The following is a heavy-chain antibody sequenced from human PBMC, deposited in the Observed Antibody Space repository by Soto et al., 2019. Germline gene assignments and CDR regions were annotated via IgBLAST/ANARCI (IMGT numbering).Heavy chain of an antibody. Sequence: EVQGVESGGGLVKPGQSLRLSCTASGFTFSDYAMSWFRQAPGKGLEWVGVVRNRAYGGTTDYAASVRGTFTISRDDSKSIAYLQMNTLRIEYTAVYYCARYTYTSRYTYFGMDVWGQGTTVTVSS. V-gene: IGHV3-49*05. J-gene: IGHJ6*02. D-gene: IGHD2-2*02. CDR1: GFTFSDYA. CDR3: ARYTYTSRYTYFGMDV. CDR2: VRNRAYGGTT.